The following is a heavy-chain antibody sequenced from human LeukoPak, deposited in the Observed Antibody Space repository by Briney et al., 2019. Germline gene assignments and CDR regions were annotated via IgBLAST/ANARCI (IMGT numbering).Heavy chain of an antibody. D-gene: IGHD2-2*01. J-gene: IGHJ5*02. CDR2: IYYSGST. CDR3: ARLASTNWFDP. Sequence: PSETLSLTCTVSGGSISSYYWSWIRQPPGKGLEWVGYIYYSGSTNYNPSLKSRVTMSVDTSKNQFSLKLSSVTAADTAVYYCARLASTNWFDPWGQGTLVTVSS. V-gene: IGHV4-59*01. CDR1: GGSISSYY.